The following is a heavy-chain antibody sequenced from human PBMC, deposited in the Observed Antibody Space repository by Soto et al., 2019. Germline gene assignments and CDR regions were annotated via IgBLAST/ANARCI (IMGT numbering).Heavy chain of an antibody. CDR1: GFTFSSYA. D-gene: IGHD3-22*01. CDR3: ARDRIVVVLGAFDY. J-gene: IGHJ4*02. Sequence: QVQLVESGGGVVQPGRSLRLSCAASGFTFSSYAMHWVRQAPGKGLEWVAVISYDGSNKYYADSVKGRFTISRDNSKNTLYLQMNSLRAEDTAVYYCARDRIVVVLGAFDYWGQGTLVTVSS. V-gene: IGHV3-30-3*01. CDR2: ISYDGSNK.